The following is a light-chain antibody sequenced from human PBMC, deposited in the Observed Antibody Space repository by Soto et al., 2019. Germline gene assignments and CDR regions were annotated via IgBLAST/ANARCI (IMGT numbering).Light chain of an antibody. Sequence: IQMTHSPSSLSASIPERVPIXCRASQAIRTALGWYQQKPGKVPKLLIYAASILQSGVPSRFSGSGSGTDFTLTISSLQPEDFATYYCLLDFRYFWAFGRGTKVDIK. V-gene: IGKV1-6*02. CDR3: LLDFRYFWA. J-gene: IGKJ1*01. CDR2: AAS. CDR1: QAIRTA.